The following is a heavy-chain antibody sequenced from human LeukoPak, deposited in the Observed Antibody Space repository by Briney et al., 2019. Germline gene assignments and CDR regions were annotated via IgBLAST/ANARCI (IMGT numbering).Heavy chain of an antibody. CDR3: ARASHIVVVVAATFALDY. J-gene: IGHJ4*02. Sequence: GGSLRLSCAASGFTFSSYAMHWVRQAPGKGLEWVAVISYDGSNKYYADSVKGRFTISRDNSKNTLYLQMNSLRAEDTAVYYCARASHIVVVVAATFALDYWGQGTLVTVSS. D-gene: IGHD2-15*01. CDR1: GFTFSSYA. V-gene: IGHV3-30*04. CDR2: ISYDGSNK.